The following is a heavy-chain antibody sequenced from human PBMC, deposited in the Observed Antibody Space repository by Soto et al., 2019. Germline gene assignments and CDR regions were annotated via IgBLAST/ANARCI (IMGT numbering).Heavy chain of an antibody. J-gene: IGHJ4*02. CDR3: ARRGPFDY. V-gene: IGHV3-30-3*01. CDR2: ISYDGSNK. Sequence: PGGSLRLSCAASGFTFSSYAMHWVRQAPGKGLEWVAVISYDGSNKYYADSVKGRFTISRDNSKNTLYLQMNSLRAEDTAVYYCARRGPFDYWGQGTLVTVSS. CDR1: GFTFSSYA.